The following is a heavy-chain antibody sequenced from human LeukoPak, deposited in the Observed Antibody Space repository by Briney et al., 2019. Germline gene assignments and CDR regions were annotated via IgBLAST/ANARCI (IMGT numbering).Heavy chain of an antibody. J-gene: IGHJ6*02. V-gene: IGHV3-23*01. CDR2: ISGSGGST. CDR1: GFTFSSYA. D-gene: IGHD3-9*01. CDR3: AKDLGLRYFDGYCGMDV. Sequence: GGSLRLSCAASGFTFSSYAMSWVRQAPGKGLEWVSAISGSGGSTYYADSVKGRFTISRDNSKNTLYLQMNSLRAEDTAVYYCAKDLGLRYFDGYCGMDVWGQGTTVTVSS.